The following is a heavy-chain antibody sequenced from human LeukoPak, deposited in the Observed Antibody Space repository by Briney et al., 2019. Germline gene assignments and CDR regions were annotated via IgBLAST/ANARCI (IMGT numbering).Heavy chain of an antibody. J-gene: IGHJ4*02. CDR1: GFTFSSYA. V-gene: IGHV3-30*04. CDR3: ARDPDLAWLQFLFDY. D-gene: IGHD5-24*01. CDR2: ISYDGSNK. Sequence: GGSLRLSCAASGFTFSSYAMHWVRQAPGKGLEWVAVISYDGSNKYYADSVKGRFTISRDNSKNTLYLQMNSLRAEDTAVYYCARDPDLAWLQFLFDYWGQGTLVTVSS.